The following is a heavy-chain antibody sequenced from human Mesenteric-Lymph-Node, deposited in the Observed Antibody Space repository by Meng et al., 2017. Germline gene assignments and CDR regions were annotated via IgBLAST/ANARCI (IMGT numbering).Heavy chain of an antibody. CDR2: ITAYHGNT. J-gene: IGHJ5*01. D-gene: IGHD6-13*01. CDR1: GYTFTSYY. Sequence: QVQLVQSGAEVKKHGASVKVSCKASGYTFTSYYMHWVRQAPGQGLEWMGWITAYHGNTKYAQKLQGRVTLTTDTSTSTAYMELRSLRSDDTAVYYCARTPGTAGDCWFDSWGQGTLVTVSS. V-gene: IGHV1-18*04. CDR3: ARTPGTAGDCWFDS.